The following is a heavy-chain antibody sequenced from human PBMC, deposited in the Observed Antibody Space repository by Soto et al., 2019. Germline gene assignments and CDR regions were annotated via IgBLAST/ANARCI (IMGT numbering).Heavy chain of an antibody. CDR3: ARRGSSGWYTYNWFDP. V-gene: IGHV5-10-1*01. CDR1: GYSFTSYW. D-gene: IGHD6-19*01. CDR2: IDPSDSYT. Sequence: GESLKISCKGSGYSFTSYWISWVRQMPGKGLEWMGRIDPSDSYTNYSPSFQGHVTISADKSISTAYLQWSSLKASDTAMYYCARRGSSGWYTYNWFDPWGQGTLVTVS. J-gene: IGHJ5*02.